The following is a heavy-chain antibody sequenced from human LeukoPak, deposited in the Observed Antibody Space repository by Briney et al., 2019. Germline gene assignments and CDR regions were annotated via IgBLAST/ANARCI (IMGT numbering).Heavy chain of an antibody. CDR2: VYYSAST. CDR1: GGSINGYY. D-gene: IGHD5-24*01. CDR3: AVEMIDAFDI. J-gene: IGHJ3*02. V-gene: IGHV4-59*01. Sequence: SETLSLTCTVSGGSINGYYWSWVRQPPGKGLEWIGYVYYSASTNYNPSLKNRVTISVDTSKNQFSLKLSSVTAADTAVYYCAVEMIDAFDIWGQGTMVTVSS.